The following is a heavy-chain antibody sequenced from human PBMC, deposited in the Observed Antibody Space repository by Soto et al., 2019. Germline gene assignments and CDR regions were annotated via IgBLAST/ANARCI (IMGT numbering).Heavy chain of an antibody. V-gene: IGHV4-61*01. CDR2: IYYSGRT. D-gene: IGHD2-15*01. J-gene: IGHJ4*02. CDR1: GGSVSSGSYY. CDR3: ARRGPSSDY. Sequence: SGTLSLTCTVSGGSVSSGSYYWSWIRQPPGKGLEWIGYIYYSGRTSYNPSLKSRVTISVDTSKNQFSLKLSSVTAADTAVYYCARRGPSSDYWGQGTLVTVSS.